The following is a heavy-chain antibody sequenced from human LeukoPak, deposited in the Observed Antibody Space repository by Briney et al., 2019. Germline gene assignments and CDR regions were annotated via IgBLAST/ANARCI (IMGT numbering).Heavy chain of an antibody. CDR3: ARAGRAGGDY. J-gene: IGHJ4*02. CDR2: MNPNSGNT. V-gene: IGHV1-8*01. CDR1: GYTFTSYD. Sequence: ASVTVSCTASGYTFTSYDINWVRQATGQGLEWMGWMNPNSGNTGYAQKFQGRVTMARNTSISTAYMELSSLRSEDTAVYYCARAGRAGGDYWGQGTLVTVSS.